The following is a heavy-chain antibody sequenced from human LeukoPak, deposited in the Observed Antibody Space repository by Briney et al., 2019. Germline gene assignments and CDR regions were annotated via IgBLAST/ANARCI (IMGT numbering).Heavy chain of an antibody. V-gene: IGHV4-4*07. CDR1: GGSISSYY. Sequence: SETLPLTCTVSGGSISSYYWSWIRQPAGKGLEWIGRIYTSGSTNYNPSLRSRVTMSVDTSKNQFSLKLSSVTAADTAVYYCARDDSYYYYYMDVWGKGTTVTVSS. CDR2: IYTSGST. D-gene: IGHD2-21*02. CDR3: ARDDSYYYYYMDV. J-gene: IGHJ6*03.